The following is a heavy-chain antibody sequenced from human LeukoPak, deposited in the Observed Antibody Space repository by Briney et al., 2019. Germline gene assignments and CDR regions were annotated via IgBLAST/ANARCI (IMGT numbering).Heavy chain of an antibody. CDR1: GGSXSNXXX. CDR2: VNXQXST. CDR3: AREGGPYRPLDY. Sequence: SETLSXTXGXSGGSXSNXXXXXXVRQXPXXXXXXXGEVNXQXSTNYNPSXXSRXXXSVDKSENHISLKLTSVTAADTAVYYCAREGGPYRPLDYSGQGTLVTVAS. J-gene: IGHJ4*02. V-gene: IGHV4-4*02.